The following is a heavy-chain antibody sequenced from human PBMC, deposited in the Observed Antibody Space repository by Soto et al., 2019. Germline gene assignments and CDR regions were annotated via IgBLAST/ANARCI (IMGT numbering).Heavy chain of an antibody. D-gene: IGHD2-8*01. CDR2: IYHSGST. J-gene: IGHJ4*02. CDR1: GGSISSSNW. CDR3: AKAVHCTNGVCYRRYFDY. Sequence: SETLSLTCAVSGGSISSSNWWSWVRQPPGKGLEWIGEIYHSGSTNYNPSLKSRVTISVDKSKNQFSLKLSSVTAADTAVYYCAKAVHCTNGVCYRRYFDYWGQGTLVTVSS. V-gene: IGHV4-4*02.